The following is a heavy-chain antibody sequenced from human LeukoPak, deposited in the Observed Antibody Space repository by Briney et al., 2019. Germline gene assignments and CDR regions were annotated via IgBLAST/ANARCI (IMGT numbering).Heavy chain of an antibody. D-gene: IGHD3-10*01. V-gene: IGHV4-4*07. CDR1: GGSISSYY. J-gene: IGHJ6*03. CDR2: IYTSGST. Sequence: SETLSLTCKVSGGSISSYYWSWIRQPAGKGLEWIGRIYTSGSTNYNPSLESRVTMSVDTSKNQFSLKLSSVTAADTAVYYCARDGRPYYYGSGSYYNYYYYYMDVWGKGTTVTISS. CDR3: ARDGRPYYYGSGSYYNYYYYYMDV.